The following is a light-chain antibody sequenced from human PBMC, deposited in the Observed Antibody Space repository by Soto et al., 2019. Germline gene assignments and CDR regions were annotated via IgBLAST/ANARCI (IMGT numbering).Light chain of an antibody. Sequence: DIQMTQSPSTLSASVGDRVTITCRASQSLTSWLAWYQQKPGNAPKLLLYKASSLESGVPSRFSGGESGTEFTLTISSLQPDDFATYYCQQYKNYPLTFGGGTMVEIK. CDR3: QQYKNYPLT. CDR2: KAS. V-gene: IGKV1-5*03. J-gene: IGKJ4*01. CDR1: QSLTSW.